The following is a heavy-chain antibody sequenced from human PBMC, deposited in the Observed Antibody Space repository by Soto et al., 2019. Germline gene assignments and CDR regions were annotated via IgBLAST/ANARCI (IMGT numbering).Heavy chain of an antibody. CDR1: GFTFSSCI. Sequence: PGGSLRLSCAASGFTFSSCIMNWVRQAPGKGLEWVSSISSSSSYIYYADSVRGRFTISRDNAKNSPYLQMNSLGAEDTAVYYCARVRGRYFDYWGQGTLVTVSS. CDR2: ISSSSSYI. CDR3: ARVRGRYFDY. J-gene: IGHJ4*02. D-gene: IGHD3-10*01. V-gene: IGHV3-21*01.